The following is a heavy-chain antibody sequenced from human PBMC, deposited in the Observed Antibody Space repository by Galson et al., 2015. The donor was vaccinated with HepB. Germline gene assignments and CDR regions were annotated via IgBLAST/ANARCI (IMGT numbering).Heavy chain of an antibody. Sequence: SLRLSCAASGFTFSSYRMSWVRQAPGKGLEWVANIKQDGSEKYYVDSVKGRFTISRDNAKDSLYLQMNSLRAEDTAVYYCARDMGPGGLTGYYYYYYYGMDVWGQGTTVTVSS. V-gene: IGHV3-7*03. CDR2: IKQDGSEK. CDR1: GFTFSSYR. CDR3: ARDMGPGGLTGYYYYYYYGMDV. J-gene: IGHJ6*02. D-gene: IGHD3-9*01.